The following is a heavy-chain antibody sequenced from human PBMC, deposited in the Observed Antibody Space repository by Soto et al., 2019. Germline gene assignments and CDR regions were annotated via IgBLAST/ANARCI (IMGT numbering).Heavy chain of an antibody. Sequence: QVQLQESGPGVVEPSQTLSLTCTVSGGYINNNGYFWSWIRQPPGSGLVWIGHIYNSGSTYSNPSLKSRLTISVDTSKNQFSLKLSSVTAADSAVYYCTRGPSGDKVDYCRQVTLVTVSS. V-gene: IGHV4-30-4*01. CDR1: GGYINNNGYF. D-gene: IGHD1-26*01. CDR2: IYNSGST. J-gene: IGHJ4*02. CDR3: TRGPSGDKVDY.